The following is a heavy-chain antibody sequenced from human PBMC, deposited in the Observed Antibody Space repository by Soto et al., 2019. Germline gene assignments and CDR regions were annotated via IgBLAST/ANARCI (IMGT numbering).Heavy chain of an antibody. CDR2: FFIGGNT. CDR1: GGSISSSTYY. J-gene: IGHJ4*02. D-gene: IGHD3-22*01. CDR3: ARGWLFYDY. Sequence: PSETLSLTCTVSGGSISSSTYYWGWMRQPPGKGLEWIASFFIGGNTYYNPSLKSRVTISVDTSKNQFSLKLSSVTAADTAVYYCARGWLFYDYWGQGTLVTVSS. V-gene: IGHV4-39*01.